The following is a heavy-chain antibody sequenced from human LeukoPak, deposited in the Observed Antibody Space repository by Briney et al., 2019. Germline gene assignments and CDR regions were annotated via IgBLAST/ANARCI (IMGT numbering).Heavy chain of an antibody. J-gene: IGHJ6*03. V-gene: IGHV4-39*07. CDR1: GGSISSGGYY. CDR3: AGVRWNYSSLGYYYYYYMDV. D-gene: IGHD1-7*01. Sequence: SETLSLTCTVSGGSISSGGYYWSWIRQPPGKGLEWIGEINHSGSTNYNPSLKSRVTISVDTSKNQFSLKLSSVTAADTAVYYCAGVRWNYSSLGYYYYYYMDVWGKGTTVTVSS. CDR2: INHSGST.